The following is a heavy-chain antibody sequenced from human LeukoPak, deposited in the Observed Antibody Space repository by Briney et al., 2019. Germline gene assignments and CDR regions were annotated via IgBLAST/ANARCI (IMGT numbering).Heavy chain of an antibody. D-gene: IGHD3-10*01. V-gene: IGHV5-10-1*01. CDR2: IDPSDSYT. CDR3: ACNYYGSGSELDY. Sequence: GESLKISCKGSGYSFTSYWIGWVRQMPGKGLEWMGRIDPSDSYTYYSPSFQGHVTISADKSISTAYLQWSSLKASDTAMYYCACNYYGSGSELDYWGQGTLVTVSS. J-gene: IGHJ4*02. CDR1: GYSFTSYW.